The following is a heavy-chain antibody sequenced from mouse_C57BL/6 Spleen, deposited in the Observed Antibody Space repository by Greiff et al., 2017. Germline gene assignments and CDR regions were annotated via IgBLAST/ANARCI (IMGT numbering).Heavy chain of an antibody. Sequence: QVQLQQPGAELVMPGASVKLSCKASGYTFTSYWMHWVKQRPGQGLEWIGEIDPSDSYTNYNQKFKGKTTLTVDKSSSTAYMQLSSLTSEDSAVYYCARSRGDAMDDWGQGTTVTVAT. CDR1: GYTFTSYW. CDR2: IDPSDSYT. CDR3: ARSRGDAMDD. J-gene: IGHJ4*01. V-gene: IGHV1-69*01.